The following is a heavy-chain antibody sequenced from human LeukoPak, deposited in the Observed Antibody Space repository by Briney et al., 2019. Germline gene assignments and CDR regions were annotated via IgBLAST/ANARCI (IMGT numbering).Heavy chain of an antibody. CDR1: GGTLSSYA. Sequence: SVKVSRKASGGTLSSYAINWVRQAPGQGLEWMGGIIPIFGTANYAQKFQGRVTIIADESSTTAYMELSSLRSEDTAVYYCARREGTFGTYFDYWGQGTLVTVSS. J-gene: IGHJ4*02. D-gene: IGHD3-10*01. V-gene: IGHV1-69*01. CDR3: ARREGTFGTYFDY. CDR2: IIPIFGTA.